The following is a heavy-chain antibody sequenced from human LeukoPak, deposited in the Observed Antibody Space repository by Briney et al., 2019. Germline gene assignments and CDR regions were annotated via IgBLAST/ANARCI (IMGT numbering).Heavy chain of an antibody. D-gene: IGHD3-22*01. CDR3: TRLAYYFDSRGYYSSEF. V-gene: IGHV3-73*01. Sequence: GGSLRLSCAASGLTFSSHWMHWVRQASGKGLEWVGRIRSKVNSYGTSYAASVKGRFTISRDDSKSTAYLQMNSLKTEDTAVYYCTRLAYYFDSRGYYSSEFWGQGTLVTVSS. J-gene: IGHJ4*02. CDR2: IRSKVNSYGT. CDR1: GLTFSSHW.